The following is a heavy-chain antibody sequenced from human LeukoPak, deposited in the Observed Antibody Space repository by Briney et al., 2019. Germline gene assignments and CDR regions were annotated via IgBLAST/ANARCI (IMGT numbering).Heavy chain of an antibody. CDR3: ARDPMADFDY. CDR1: GFTFSTYA. V-gene: IGHV3-30*04. CDR2: ISNDGRNK. D-gene: IGHD2-8*01. Sequence: HSGGSLRLSCAASGFTFSTYAMHWVRQAPGKGLEWVAVISNDGRNKIYADSVKGRFTISRDNSKNTLFLQMNSLRTEDTAVYYCARDPMADFDYWGQGTLVTVSS. J-gene: IGHJ4*02.